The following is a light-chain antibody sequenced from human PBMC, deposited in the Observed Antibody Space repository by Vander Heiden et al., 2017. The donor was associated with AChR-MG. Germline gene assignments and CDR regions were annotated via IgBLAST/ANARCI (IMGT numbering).Light chain of an antibody. J-gene: IGLJ1*01. CDR2: SDD. CDR3: ATWDDSLTAYF. CDR1: SSNIGSNS. V-gene: IGLV1-44*01. Sequence: QSVLAQPPSASGTPGQRVTVSCSGGSSNIGSNSVNWYQQVPGRAPKLLIHSDDHRPSGVPDRFSGSRSGTSASLAITGLQSEDEAVYYCATWDDSLTAYFFGPGTTVTVL.